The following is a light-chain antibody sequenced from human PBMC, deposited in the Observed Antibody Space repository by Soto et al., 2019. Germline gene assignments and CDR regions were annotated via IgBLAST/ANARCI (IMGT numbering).Light chain of an antibody. Sequence: QSVLTQPPSASGTPGRRVTISCSGSSSNIESNTMTWYQQLPGTAPKLVIYSNYDRPSGVPDRFSGSTSGTSASLVIRGLQSEDEADYYCAAWDDILNGYVFGDGTKLTVL. CDR2: SNY. CDR3: AAWDDILNGYV. V-gene: IGLV1-44*01. J-gene: IGLJ2*01. CDR1: SSNIESNT.